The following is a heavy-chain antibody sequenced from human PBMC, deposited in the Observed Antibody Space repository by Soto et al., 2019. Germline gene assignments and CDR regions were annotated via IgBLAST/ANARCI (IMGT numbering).Heavy chain of an antibody. D-gene: IGHD2-15*01. J-gene: IGHJ4*02. CDR2: ISGSGGST. V-gene: IGHV3-23*01. CDR3: AKVTPKRYCSGGSCLTDY. CDR1: GFTFSSYA. Sequence: EVQLLESGGGLVQPGGSLRLSCAASGFTFSSYAMSWVRQAPGKGLEWVSAISGSGGSTYYADSVKGRFTISRDNSKNTLYLKMNSLRAEDTAVYYCAKVTPKRYCSGGSCLTDYWGQGTLVTVSS.